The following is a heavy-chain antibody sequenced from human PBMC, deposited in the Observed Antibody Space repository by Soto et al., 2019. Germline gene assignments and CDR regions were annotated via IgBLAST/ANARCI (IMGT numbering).Heavy chain of an antibody. V-gene: IGHV1-69*01. CDR3: TRVLGYTFEPGKTRYYAMDV. J-gene: IGHJ6*02. Sequence: QVQLVQSGAEVKKPGSSVTVSCKTSGGTFSKDAINWVRQAPGQGLEWMGLLIPVFGSPSYAQKFQGRIRITADESTSTAFMDLSSARSEDTAVYYCTRVLGYTFEPGKTRYYAMDVWGQGTTVSVSS. D-gene: IGHD5-18*01. CDR1: GGTFSKDA. CDR2: LIPVFGSP.